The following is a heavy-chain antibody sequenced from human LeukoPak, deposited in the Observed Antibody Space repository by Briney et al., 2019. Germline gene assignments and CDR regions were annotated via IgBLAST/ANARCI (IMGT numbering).Heavy chain of an antibody. J-gene: IGHJ6*03. CDR3: AKGPRYYYYYMDV. CDR1: GFAFSSYS. Sequence: PGGSLRLSCTASGFAFSSYSMHWVRQAPGKGLEWVSSISPSSRYIYYTDSVKGRFTISRDNSKNTLYLQMNSLRAEDTAVYYCAKGPRYYYYYMDVWGKGTTVTVSS. V-gene: IGHV3-21*01. CDR2: ISPSSRYI.